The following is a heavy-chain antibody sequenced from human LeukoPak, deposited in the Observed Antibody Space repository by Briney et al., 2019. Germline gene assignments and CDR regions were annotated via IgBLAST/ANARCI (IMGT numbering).Heavy chain of an antibody. J-gene: IGHJ6*03. CDR2: IWYDGSNK. CDR3: AKDGGYGLYYYYYYMDV. CDR1: GFTFSSYG. Sequence: GGSLRLSCAASGFTFSSYGLHWVRQAPGKGLEWVAVIWYDGSNKYYADSVKGRFTISRDNSKNTLYLQMNSLRAEDTAVYYCAKDGGYGLYYYYYYMDVWGKGTTVTVSS. D-gene: IGHD2-15*01. V-gene: IGHV3-33*06.